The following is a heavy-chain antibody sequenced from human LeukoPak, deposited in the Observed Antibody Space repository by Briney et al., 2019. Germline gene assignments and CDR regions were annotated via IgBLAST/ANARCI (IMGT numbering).Heavy chain of an antibody. Sequence: GGSLRLSCAASGFTFSSYDMHWVRQATGKGLEWVSAIGTAGDTYYSGSVKGRFTISRENAKNSLYLQMNSLRAEDTAVYYCARVRYSSSWYDYWGQGTLVTVSS. D-gene: IGHD6-13*01. CDR1: GFTFSSYD. CDR2: IGTAGDT. CDR3: ARVRYSSSWYDY. V-gene: IGHV3-13*01. J-gene: IGHJ4*02.